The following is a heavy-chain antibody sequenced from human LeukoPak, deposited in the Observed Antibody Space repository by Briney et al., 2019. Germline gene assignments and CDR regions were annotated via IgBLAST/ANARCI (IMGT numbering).Heavy chain of an antibody. D-gene: IGHD3-22*01. Sequence: SQTLSLTCTVSGGSISSGGYYCSWIRQPPAKALEWIGYIYYSGSTYYNPSLKSRVTISVDTSKNQFSLKLSSVTAADTAVYYCARANGYYYMSYWGQGTLVTVSS. CDR2: IYYSGST. J-gene: IGHJ4*02. CDR3: ARANGYYYMSY. CDR1: GGSISSGGYY. V-gene: IGHV4-31*03.